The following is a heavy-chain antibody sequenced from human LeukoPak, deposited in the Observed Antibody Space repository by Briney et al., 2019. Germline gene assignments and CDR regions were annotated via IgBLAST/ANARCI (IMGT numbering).Heavy chain of an antibody. CDR3: ARGFYSNYYYYYMDV. CDR1: GGTFSSYA. J-gene: IGHJ6*03. Sequence: GASVKVSCKASGGTFSSYAISWVRQAPGQGLEWMGGIIPIFGTASYAQKFQGRVTITTDESTSTAYMELSSLRSEDTAVYYCARGFYSNYYYYYMDVWGKGTTVTVSS. D-gene: IGHD4-11*01. CDR2: IIPIFGTA. V-gene: IGHV1-69*05.